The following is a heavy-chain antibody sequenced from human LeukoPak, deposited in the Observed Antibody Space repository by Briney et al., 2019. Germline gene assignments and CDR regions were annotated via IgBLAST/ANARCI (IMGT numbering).Heavy chain of an antibody. CDR2: INPSGGST. CDR1: GYTFTSYY. J-gene: IGHJ5*02. Sequence: ASVKVSCKASGYTFTSYYMHWVRQAPGQGLEWMGIINPSGGSTSYAQKFQGRVTMTRDMSTSTVHMELSSLRSEDTAVYYCARDEYYYDSSGTNWFDPWGQGTLVTVSS. V-gene: IGHV1-46*01. CDR3: ARDEYYYDSSGTNWFDP. D-gene: IGHD3-22*01.